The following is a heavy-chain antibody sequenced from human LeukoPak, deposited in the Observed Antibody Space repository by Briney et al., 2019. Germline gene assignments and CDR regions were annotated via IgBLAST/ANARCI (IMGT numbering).Heavy chain of an antibody. V-gene: IGHV3-23*01. CDR1: GFTFSSYA. CDR3: AREWKYSSSL. J-gene: IGHJ3*01. D-gene: IGHD6-6*01. Sequence: PGGSLRLSCAASGFTFSSYAMSWVRQTPVKGLEWVSVISGSGGSTYYADSVKGRFTISRVNSKNTLYLQMNSLRAEDTAVYYCAREWKYSSSLWGQGTMVTVSS. CDR2: ISGSGGST.